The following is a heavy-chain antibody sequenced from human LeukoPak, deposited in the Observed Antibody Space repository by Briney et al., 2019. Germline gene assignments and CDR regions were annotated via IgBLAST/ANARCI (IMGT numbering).Heavy chain of an antibody. J-gene: IGHJ3*02. CDR3: ARDGPLLRWSKPGLFAFDI. D-gene: IGHD4-23*01. V-gene: IGHV1-69*05. CDR2: IIPIFGTA. CDR1: GDTFSSYA. Sequence: ASVKVSCKASGDTFSSYAISWVRQAPGQGLEWMGGIIPIFGTANYAQKFQGRVTITTDESTNTAYMELSRLRSDDTAVYYCARDGPLLRWSKPGLFAFDIWGQGTMVTVSS.